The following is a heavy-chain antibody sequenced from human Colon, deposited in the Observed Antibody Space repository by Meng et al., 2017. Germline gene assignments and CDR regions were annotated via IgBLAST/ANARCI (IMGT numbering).Heavy chain of an antibody. J-gene: IGHJ4*02. V-gene: IGHV6-1*02. CDR3: ARDWGDVRGGFDF. Sequence: QLGRSGQGLAPPLPPPSPTCATYGASVSRNSDAWNWYRQSPSRGLEWLGRTYYRSKYYNDYALSVKSRITINPDTSKNQFSLQLNSVAPEDTAIYYCARDWGDVRGGFDFWGQGTLVTVSS. D-gene: IGHD3-10*02. CDR1: GASVSRNSDA. CDR2: TYYRSKYYN.